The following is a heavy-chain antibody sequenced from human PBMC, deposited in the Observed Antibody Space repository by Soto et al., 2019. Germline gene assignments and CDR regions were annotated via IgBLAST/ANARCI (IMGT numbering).Heavy chain of an antibody. CDR3: AKELVGSGSYPSNVEYYFDY. V-gene: IGHV3-23*01. Sequence: EVQLLESGGGLVQPGGSLRLSCAASGFTFSSYGMSWVRQAPGKGLEWVSGVSGSGAGTYYAVSVKGRFTISRDNSKNTVYLHMNSLRAEDTAVYHCAKELVGSGSYPSNVEYYFDYWGQGTLVTVSS. D-gene: IGHD1-26*01. CDR2: VSGSGAGT. CDR1: GFTFSSYG. J-gene: IGHJ4*02.